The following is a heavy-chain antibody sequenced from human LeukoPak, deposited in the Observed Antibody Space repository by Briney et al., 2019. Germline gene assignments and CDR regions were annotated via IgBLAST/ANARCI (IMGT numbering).Heavy chain of an antibody. Sequence: ASVKVSCKASGYTFTDYYMHWVRQAPGQGLEWMGWINPNSGGTNYAQKFQGRVTMTTDTSISTAYMEVSRLRSDDTTVYYCARVRIGQQLDKYYYYAMDVWGQGTTVTVSS. CDR2: INPNSGGT. V-gene: IGHV1-2*02. D-gene: IGHD6-13*01. J-gene: IGHJ6*02. CDR1: GYTFTDYY. CDR3: ARVRIGQQLDKYYYYAMDV.